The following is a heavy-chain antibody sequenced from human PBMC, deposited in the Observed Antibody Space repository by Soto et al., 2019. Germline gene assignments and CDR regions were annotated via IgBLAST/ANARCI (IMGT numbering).Heavy chain of an antibody. CDR3: AAGGGLPRYY. J-gene: IGHJ4*02. Sequence: SETLSLTCAVSGGSISSGGYFWSLIRQPPGKGLEWIGYIYHSGSTYCNPSFKSRVTISIDRSKNQFSLKLSSVTAADTAVYYCAAGGGLPRYYWGQGTLVTVSS. V-gene: IGHV4-30-2*01. CDR1: GGSISSGGYF. D-gene: IGHD5-12*01. CDR2: IYHSGST.